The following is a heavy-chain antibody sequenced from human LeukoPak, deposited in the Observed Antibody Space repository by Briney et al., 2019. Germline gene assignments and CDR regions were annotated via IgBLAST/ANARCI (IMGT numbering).Heavy chain of an antibody. V-gene: IGHV3-30-3*01. CDR3: ARGPFDP. CDR2: ISYGGSNK. Sequence: GRSLRLSCAASGFTFSSYAMHWVRQAPGKGLEWVAVISYGGSNKYYADSVKGRFTISRDNSKNTLYLQMNSLRAEDTAVYYCARGPFDPWGQGTLVTVSS. CDR1: GFTFSSYA. J-gene: IGHJ5*02.